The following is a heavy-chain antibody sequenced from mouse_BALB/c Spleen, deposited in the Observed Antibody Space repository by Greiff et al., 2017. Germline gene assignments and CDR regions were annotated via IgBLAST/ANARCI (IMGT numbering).Heavy chain of an antibody. CDR2: IDPSDSYT. J-gene: IGHJ1*01. Sequence: QVQLQQPGAELVKPGASVKLSCKASGYTFTSYWMHWVKQRPGQGLEWIGEIDPSDSYTNYNQKFKGKATLTVDKSSSTAYMQLSSLTSEDSAVYYCARGPVLRYFDVWGAGTTVTVSS. V-gene: IGHV1-69*02. CDR3: ARGPVLRYFDV. CDR1: GYTFTSYW. D-gene: IGHD2-10*01.